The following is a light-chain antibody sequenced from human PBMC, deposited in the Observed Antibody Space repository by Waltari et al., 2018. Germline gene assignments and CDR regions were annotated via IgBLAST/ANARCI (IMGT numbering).Light chain of an antibody. CDR2: KDS. Sequence: SYDLTQPPSVSVYPGQTARITCSGDAFPRLYAYWYQQKPGQAPVLLIYKDSERPSGIPELFSGSSSGTTVTLTISGVQAEDEADYYCQSADTNFADHVAFGGGTQLTVL. J-gene: IGLJ2*01. CDR1: AFPRLY. CDR3: QSADTNFADHVA. V-gene: IGLV3-25*03.